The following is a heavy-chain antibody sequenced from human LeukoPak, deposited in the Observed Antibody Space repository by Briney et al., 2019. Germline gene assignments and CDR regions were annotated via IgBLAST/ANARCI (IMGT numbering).Heavy chain of an antibody. CDR3: ATLTVATSFDY. CDR1: GFSFSVYE. Sequence: GGSLRLSCAASGFSFSVYEMHWVRQAPGKGLEWISDISSSGATVYYADSVKGRFTISRDNAKNSLYLQMNSLRAEDTAVYYCATLTVATSFDYWGQGTLVTVSS. CDR2: ISSSGATV. D-gene: IGHD5-12*01. J-gene: IGHJ4*02. V-gene: IGHV3-48*03.